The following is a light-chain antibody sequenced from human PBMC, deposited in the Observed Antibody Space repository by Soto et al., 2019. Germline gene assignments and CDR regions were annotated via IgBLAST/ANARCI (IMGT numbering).Light chain of an antibody. CDR2: TNT. Sequence: QSVLTQPPSVSGAPGQRVTISCTGSSSNIGAGYYVHWYQQLPGIAPKLLIYTNTNRPSGVPDRFSGSKSGTSASLAITGLQAEDEADYYCQSYDCSLSGLVFGGGTKLTVL. J-gene: IGLJ2*01. V-gene: IGLV1-40*01. CDR1: SSNIGAGYY. CDR3: QSYDCSLSGLV.